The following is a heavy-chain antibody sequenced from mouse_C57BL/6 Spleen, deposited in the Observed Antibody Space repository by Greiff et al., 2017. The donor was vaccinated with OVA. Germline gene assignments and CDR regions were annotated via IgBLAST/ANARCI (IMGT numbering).Heavy chain of an antibody. CDR1: GYSITSGYY. D-gene: IGHD1-1*01. J-gene: IGHJ2*01. V-gene: IGHV3-6*01. CDR3: ARVTTVVLYYFDY. CDR2: ISYDGSN. Sequence: DVKLVESGPGLVKPSQSLSLTCSVTGYSITSGYYWNWIRQFPGNKLEWMGYISYDGSNNYNPSLKNRISITRDTSKNQFFLKLNSVTTEDTATYYCARVTTVVLYYFDYWGQGTTLTVSS.